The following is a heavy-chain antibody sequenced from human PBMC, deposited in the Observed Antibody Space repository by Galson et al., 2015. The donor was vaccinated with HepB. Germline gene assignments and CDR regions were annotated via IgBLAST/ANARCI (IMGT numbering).Heavy chain of an antibody. D-gene: IGHD4-17*01. V-gene: IGHV3-66*01. CDR1: GLTVSSNY. Sequence: SLRLSCAASGLTVSSNYMSWVRQAPGKGLEWDSVIYSGGSTYYADSVKGRFTISRDNSKNTLYLQMNSLRAEDTAVYYCARSTVTDDYRGQGTLVTVSS. CDR2: IYSGGST. CDR3: ARSTVTDDY. J-gene: IGHJ4*02.